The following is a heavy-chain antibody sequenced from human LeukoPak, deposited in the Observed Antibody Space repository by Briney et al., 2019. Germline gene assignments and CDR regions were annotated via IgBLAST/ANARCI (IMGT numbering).Heavy chain of an antibody. CDR2: ISGSGGST. Sequence: QPGGTLRLSCAASGFTFSSYGMSWVRQAPGKGLEWVSAISGSGGSTYYADSVKGRFTISRDNSKNTLYLQMNSLRAEDTAVYYCAKDVTSYDILTSDWFDPWGQGTLVTVSS. CDR3: AKDVTSYDILTSDWFDP. V-gene: IGHV3-23*01. CDR1: GFTFSSYG. D-gene: IGHD3-9*01. J-gene: IGHJ5*02.